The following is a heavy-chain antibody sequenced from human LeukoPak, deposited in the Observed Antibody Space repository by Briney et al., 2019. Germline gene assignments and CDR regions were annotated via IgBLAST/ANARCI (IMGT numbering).Heavy chain of an antibody. CDR1: GGSISSSSYY. J-gene: IGHJ5*02. CDR2: IYYSGST. D-gene: IGHD2-2*01. Sequence: PPETLPLTCTVSGGSISSSSYYWGWIRQPPGKGLEWIGSIYYSGSTYYNPSLKSRVTISVDTSKNQFSLKLSSVTAADTAVYYCARGVVVVPAAINWFDPWGQGTLVTVSS. CDR3: ARGVVVVPAAINWFDP. V-gene: IGHV4-39*01.